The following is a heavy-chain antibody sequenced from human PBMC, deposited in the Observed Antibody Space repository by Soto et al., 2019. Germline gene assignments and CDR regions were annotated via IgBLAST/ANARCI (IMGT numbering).Heavy chain of an antibody. CDR1: GGTFSSYA. Sequence: QVQLVQSGAEVKKPGSSVKVSCKASGGTFSSYAISWVRQAPGQGLEWMGGIIPIFGTANYAQKFQGRVTITADESTSTAYMELSSLRSEDTAVYYCAREGAVAGNLNYYYYGMDVWGQGTTVTVSS. CDR2: IIPIFGTA. J-gene: IGHJ6*02. D-gene: IGHD6-19*01. CDR3: AREGAVAGNLNYYYYGMDV. V-gene: IGHV1-69*12.